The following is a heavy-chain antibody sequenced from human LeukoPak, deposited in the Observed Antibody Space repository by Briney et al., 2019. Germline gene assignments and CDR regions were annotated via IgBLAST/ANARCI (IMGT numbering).Heavy chain of an antibody. Sequence: SVKVTCKASGYTFTSYGISWVRQAPGQGLEWMGGIIPIFGTANYAQKFQGRVTITADKSTSTAYMELSSLRSEDTAVYYCARESPTNVDIVATIPNDAFDIWGQGTMVTVSS. D-gene: IGHD5-12*01. V-gene: IGHV1-69*06. CDR2: IIPIFGTA. J-gene: IGHJ3*02. CDR3: ARESPTNVDIVATIPNDAFDI. CDR1: GYTFTSYG.